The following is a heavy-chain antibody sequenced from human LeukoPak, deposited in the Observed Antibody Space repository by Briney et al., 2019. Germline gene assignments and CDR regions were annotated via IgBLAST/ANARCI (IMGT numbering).Heavy chain of an antibody. Sequence: ASVKVSCKASGGTFSSYAISWVRQAPGQGLEWMGGIIPIFGTANYAQKFQGRVTITADKSTSTAYMELSSLRSEDTAVYYCARAAMCSGGSCYQPKSENYYYYYMDVWGKGTTVTVSS. J-gene: IGHJ6*03. CDR1: GGTFSSYA. CDR3: ARAAMCSGGSCYQPKSENYYYYYMDV. D-gene: IGHD2-15*01. V-gene: IGHV1-69*06. CDR2: IIPIFGTA.